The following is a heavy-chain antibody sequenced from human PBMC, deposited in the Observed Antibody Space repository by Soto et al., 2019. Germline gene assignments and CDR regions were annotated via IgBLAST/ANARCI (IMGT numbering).Heavy chain of an antibody. D-gene: IGHD6-13*01. CDR3: AAAAAGNGGFDP. CDR2: IYYSGST. CDR1: GGSISSSSYY. J-gene: IGHJ5*02. Sequence: SETLSLTCTVSGGSISSSSYYWGWIRQPPGKGLEWIGSIYYSGSTYYNPPLKSRVSISVDTSKNQFSLKLSSVTAADTAVYYCAAAAAGNGGFDPWGQGTLVT. V-gene: IGHV4-39*01.